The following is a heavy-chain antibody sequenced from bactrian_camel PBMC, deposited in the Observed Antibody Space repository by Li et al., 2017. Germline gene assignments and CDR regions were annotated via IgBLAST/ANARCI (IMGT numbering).Heavy chain of an antibody. D-gene: IGHD5*01. J-gene: IGHJ4*01. CDR1: GYIYSSYC. V-gene: IGHV3S26*01. Sequence: QVQLVESGGGSVQAGGSLRLSCAASGYIYSSYCLAWFRQAPGKEREGVAAIDSGLGKMYADSVKGRFTISRDNAKNTLFLQMNSLKPDDTAMYCCAARSSGGWCNGRFLDEDRYTYWGQGTQVTVS. CDR2: IDSGLGK. CDR3: AARSSGGWCNGRFLDEDRYTY.